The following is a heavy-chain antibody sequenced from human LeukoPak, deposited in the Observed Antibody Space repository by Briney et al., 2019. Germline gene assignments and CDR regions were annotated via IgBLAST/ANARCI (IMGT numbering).Heavy chain of an antibody. Sequence: PGGSLRLSCAASRFTFCSYSMNRVRQAPGQGLEWVSSISSSSSYIYYADSVKGRFTTSRDNAKSTLYLEMNSLRAEDTAVYYCARDGAAAAGRYFDYWGQGSLVTVSS. J-gene: IGHJ4*02. CDR3: ARDGAAAAGRYFDY. D-gene: IGHD6-13*01. CDR1: RFTFCSYS. V-gene: IGHV3-21*01. CDR2: ISSSSSYI.